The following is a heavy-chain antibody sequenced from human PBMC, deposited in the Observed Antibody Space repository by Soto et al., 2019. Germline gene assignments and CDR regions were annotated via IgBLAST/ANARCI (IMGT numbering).Heavy chain of an antibody. CDR3: ARWTTDHSSSWYWFDP. CDR1: GGSIGSGAYY. Sequence: PSETLSLTCTVSGGSIGSGAYYWSWIRQHPGKGLEWIGYIYYSGSTYYNPSLNSRVTISVDTSKNQFSLKLSSVTAADTAVYYCARWTTDHSSSWYWFDPWGQGTLVTVSS. J-gene: IGHJ5*02. CDR2: IYYSGST. V-gene: IGHV4-31*03. D-gene: IGHD6-13*01.